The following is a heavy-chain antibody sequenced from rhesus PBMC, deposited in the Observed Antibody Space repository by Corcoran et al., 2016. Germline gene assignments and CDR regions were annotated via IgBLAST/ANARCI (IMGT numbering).Heavy chain of an antibody. Sequence: QVQLQESGPGVVKPSETLSLTCAVSGGSISDSYRWSWIRQPPGKELEWIGYIYGSRTSTNYNPSLKSRLTISKDTSKNQFSLKLSSVTAADTAVYYCARDGEYSNYVRYWYFDLWGPGTPITISS. D-gene: IGHD4-23*01. CDR3: ARDGEYSNYVRYWYFDL. V-gene: IGHV4S10*01. CDR1: GGSISDSYR. J-gene: IGHJ2*01. CDR2: IYGSRTST.